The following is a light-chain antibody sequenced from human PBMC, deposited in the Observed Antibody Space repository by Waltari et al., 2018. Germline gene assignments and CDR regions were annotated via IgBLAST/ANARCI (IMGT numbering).Light chain of an antibody. Sequence: EIVMTQSPATLSVSPGERDTLSCRASQSVSNNLAWYQQRPGQAPRLLIFGASTRATGIPARFSGSGSGTEFTLSISSMQSEDFAVYYCQHYNNWPPWTFGQGTKVEI. V-gene: IGKV3-15*01. CDR3: QHYNNWPPWT. J-gene: IGKJ1*01. CDR1: QSVSNN. CDR2: GAS.